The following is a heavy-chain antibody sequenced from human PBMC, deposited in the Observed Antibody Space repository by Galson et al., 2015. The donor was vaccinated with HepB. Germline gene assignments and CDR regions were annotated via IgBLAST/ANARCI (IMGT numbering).Heavy chain of an antibody. V-gene: IGHV4-4*02. D-gene: IGHD3-22*01. J-gene: IGHJ3*02. CDR3: ARAGTYYYDSSGYLGAFDI. CDR1: GGSISSSNW. CDR2: IYHSGST. Sequence: LSLTCAVSGGSISSSNWWSWVRQPPGKGLEWIGEIYHSGSTNYNPSLKSRVTISVDKSKNQFSLKLSSVTAADTAVYYCARAGTYYYDSSGYLGAFDIWGQGTMVTVSS.